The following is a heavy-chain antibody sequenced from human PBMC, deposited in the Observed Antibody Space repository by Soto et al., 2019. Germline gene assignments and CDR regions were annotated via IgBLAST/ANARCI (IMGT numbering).Heavy chain of an antibody. Sequence: SVKVSCKASGGTFSSYAISWLLQAPGQGLEWMGGIIPIFGTANYAQKFQGRVTITADESTSTAYMELSSLRSEDTAVYYCARGYCSSTSCYNDYYYYGMDVWGQGTTVTVSS. D-gene: IGHD2-2*01. CDR2: IIPIFGTA. CDR3: ARGYCSSTSCYNDYYYYGMDV. CDR1: GGTFSSYA. V-gene: IGHV1-69*13. J-gene: IGHJ6*02.